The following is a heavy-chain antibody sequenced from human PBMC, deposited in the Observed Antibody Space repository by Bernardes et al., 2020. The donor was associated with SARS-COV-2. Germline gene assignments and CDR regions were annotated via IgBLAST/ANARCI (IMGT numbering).Heavy chain of an antibody. J-gene: IGHJ5*02. CDR3: ATSSGSYSVGWFDP. V-gene: IGHV1-24*01. Sequence: AAVQVSCKVSGYTLTALSMHWVRQAPGQGLEWMGGFAPEDGATIYAQKFQGRVTMTEDTSTDTAYMELSSLRSEDTAVYYCATSSGSYSVGWFDPWGQGTLVTVSS. CDR1: GYTLTALS. D-gene: IGHD1-26*01. CDR2: FAPEDGAT.